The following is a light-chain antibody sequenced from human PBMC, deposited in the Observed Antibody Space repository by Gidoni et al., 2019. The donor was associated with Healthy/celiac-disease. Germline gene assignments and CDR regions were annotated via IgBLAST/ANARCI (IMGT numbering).Light chain of an antibody. CDR2: LGS. CDR3: MQALQTPIT. J-gene: IGKJ5*01. Sequence: DIVMTQPPLSLPVTPGEPASISCRSSQSLLHSNGYNYLDWYLQKPGQSPQLLIYLGSNRASGVPDRFRGSGSGTDFTLKISRVEAEDVGVYYCMQALQTPITFGQGTRLEIK. CDR1: QSLLHSNGYNY. V-gene: IGKV2-28*01.